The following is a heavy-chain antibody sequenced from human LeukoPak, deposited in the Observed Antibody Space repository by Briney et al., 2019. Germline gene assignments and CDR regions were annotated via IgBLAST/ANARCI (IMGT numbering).Heavy chain of an antibody. V-gene: IGHV4-39*01. CDR2: IYYSGST. CDR1: GGSISSNIHY. CDR3: ARRGSSSSTLDYYFDY. D-gene: IGHD6-6*01. Sequence: SETLSLTCTVSGGSISSNIHYWGWIRQPPGKGLEWIESIYYSGSTYDNPSLKSRVTISVDTSKNQFSLKLSSVTAADTAVYYCARRGSSSSTLDYYFDYWGQGTLVTVSS. J-gene: IGHJ4*02.